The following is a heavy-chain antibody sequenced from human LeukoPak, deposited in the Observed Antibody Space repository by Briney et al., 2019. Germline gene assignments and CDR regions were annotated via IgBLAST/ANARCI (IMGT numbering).Heavy chain of an antibody. CDR3: ARHYDDSSGYYYDGFWFDP. CDR2: IYHSGST. J-gene: IGHJ5*02. Sequence: PSETLSLTCAVSSYSISSGYYWSWIRQPPGKGLEWIGSIYHSGSTYYNPALKSRVTISVDTSKNQFSLKLSSLTAADTAVYYCARHYDDSSGYYYDGFWFDPWGQGTLVTVSS. D-gene: IGHD3-22*01. CDR1: SYSISSGYY. V-gene: IGHV4-38-2*01.